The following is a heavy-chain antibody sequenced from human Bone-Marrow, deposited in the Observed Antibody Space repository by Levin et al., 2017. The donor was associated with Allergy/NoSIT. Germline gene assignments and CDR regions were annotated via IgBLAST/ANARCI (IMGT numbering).Heavy chain of an antibody. Sequence: PSETLSLTCTVSGAFVTSYYWNWIRQPPGKGLEWIGYMYYSGSGDYNPSLNSRVTISVDTSRNQFSLRLTSVTAADTAVYYCARERIPGVSLSQSTYYFDNWGQGTLVTVSS. CDR1: GAFVTSYY. J-gene: IGHJ4*02. V-gene: IGHV4-59*02. CDR2: MYYSGSG. CDR3: ARERIPGVSLSQSTYYFDN. D-gene: IGHD2-15*01.